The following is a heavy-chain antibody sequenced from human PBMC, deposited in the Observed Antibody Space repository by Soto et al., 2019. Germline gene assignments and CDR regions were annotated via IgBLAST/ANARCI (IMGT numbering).Heavy chain of an antibody. CDR2: IYYNGST. J-gene: IGHJ4*02. D-gene: IGHD2-15*01. CDR1: GGSISSGDYY. V-gene: IGHV4-30-4*01. Sequence: QVQLQESGPGLVKPSQTLSLTCTVSGGSISSGDYYWSWIRQPPGKGLEWIGYIYYNGSTYYNPSLKSRVTISVDTSKNQFSLKLSSVTAADTAVYYCARGEILGYCSGGSCYDRLDYWGQGTLVTVSS. CDR3: ARGEILGYCSGGSCYDRLDY.